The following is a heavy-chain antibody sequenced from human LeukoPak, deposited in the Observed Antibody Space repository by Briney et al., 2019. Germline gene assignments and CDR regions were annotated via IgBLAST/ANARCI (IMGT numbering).Heavy chain of an antibody. CDR1: GFTFGKYW. D-gene: IGHD3-10*01. V-gene: IGHV3-11*01. CDR2: ISSSGSTI. Sequence: GGSLRLSCVASGFTFGKYWMSWIRQAPGKGLEWVSYISSSGSTIYYADSVKGRFTISRDNAKNSLYLQMNSLRAEDTAVYYCARDKDDYGSGNHWFDPWGQGTLVTVSS. CDR3: ARDKDDYGSGNHWFDP. J-gene: IGHJ5*02.